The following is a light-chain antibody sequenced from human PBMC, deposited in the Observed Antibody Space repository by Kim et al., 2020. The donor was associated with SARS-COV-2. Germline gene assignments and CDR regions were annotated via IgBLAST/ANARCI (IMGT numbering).Light chain of an antibody. Sequence: ALGQTARITCQGDILRTYFPSWYQQKPRQAPVLVIYGKNIRPSGIPDRFSGSFSGNTASLTITGTQAEDEADYYCASRDSSGDHLLFGGGTKLTVL. CDR1: ILRTYF. CDR3: ASRDSSGDHLL. CDR2: GKN. V-gene: IGLV3-19*01. J-gene: IGLJ3*02.